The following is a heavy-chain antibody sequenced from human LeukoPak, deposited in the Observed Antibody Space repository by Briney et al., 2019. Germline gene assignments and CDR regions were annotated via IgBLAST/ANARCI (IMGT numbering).Heavy chain of an antibody. D-gene: IGHD6-19*01. V-gene: IGHV3-30-3*01. J-gene: IGHJ4*02. Sequence: GGSLRLSCAASGFTFSSYAMHWVRQAPGKGLEWVAVISYGGSNKYYADSVKGRFTISRDNSKNTLYLQMNSLRAEDTAVYYCARANSGWYVYWGQGTLVTVSS. CDR3: ARANSGWYVY. CDR2: ISYGGSNK. CDR1: GFTFSSYA.